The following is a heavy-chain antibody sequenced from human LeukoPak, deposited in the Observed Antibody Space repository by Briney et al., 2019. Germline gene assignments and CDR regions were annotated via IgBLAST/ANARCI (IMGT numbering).Heavy chain of an antibody. D-gene: IGHD4-23*01. J-gene: IGHJ4*02. Sequence: SETLSLTCTVSGGSISSSSYYWGWIRQPPGKGLEWIGSIYYSGSTYYNPSLKSRVTISVDTSKNQFSLKLSSVTAADTAVYYCARDPHGGKGYWGQGTLVTVSS. CDR1: GGSISSSSYY. CDR3: ARDPHGGKGY. V-gene: IGHV4-39*07. CDR2: IYYSGST.